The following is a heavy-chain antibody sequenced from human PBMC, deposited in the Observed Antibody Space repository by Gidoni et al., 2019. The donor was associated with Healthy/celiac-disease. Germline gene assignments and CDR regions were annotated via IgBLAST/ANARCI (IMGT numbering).Heavy chain of an antibody. CDR1: GFTFSSYG. CDR2: ISYDGSNK. CDR3: ANYGGNSGAFDI. V-gene: IGHV3-30*18. J-gene: IGHJ3*02. D-gene: IGHD4-17*01. Sequence: QVQLVESGRGVVQPGRSLRLSCDASGFTFSSYGMHWVRQAPGKGLEGVAVISYDGSNKYYADSVKGRFTISRDNSKNTLYLQMNSLRAEDTAVYYCANYGGNSGAFDIWGQGTMVTVSS.